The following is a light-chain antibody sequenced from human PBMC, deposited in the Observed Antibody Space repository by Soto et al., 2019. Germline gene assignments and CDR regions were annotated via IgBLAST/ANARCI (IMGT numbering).Light chain of an antibody. J-gene: IGLJ2*01. CDR3: QSHDSSLRGAV. CDR2: GND. CDR1: SSNFGAGYD. V-gene: IGLV1-40*01. Sequence: QSVLTQPPSVSGAPGQRVTISCTGSSSNFGAGYDVHWYQQLPGTAPKLLVYGNDFRPSGVPDRFSGSKSGTSASLAISGLHAEDEADYYCQSHDSSLRGAVFGGGTKLTVL.